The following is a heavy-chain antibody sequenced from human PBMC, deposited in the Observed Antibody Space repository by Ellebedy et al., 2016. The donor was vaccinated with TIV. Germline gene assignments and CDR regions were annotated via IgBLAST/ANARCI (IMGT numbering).Heavy chain of an antibody. D-gene: IGHD3-10*01. CDR2: ISGSGRDA. V-gene: IGHV3-23*01. CDR3: AKSASETMVRGSDH. Sequence: PGGSLRLSCAASGFTFSYYAMSWVRQAPGKGLESVASISGSGRDAFYADSVQGRFTISKDTSKDALYLQMNSLRAEDTAVYYCAKSASETMVRGSDHWGQGTLVTVSS. CDR1: GFTFSYYA. J-gene: IGHJ5*02.